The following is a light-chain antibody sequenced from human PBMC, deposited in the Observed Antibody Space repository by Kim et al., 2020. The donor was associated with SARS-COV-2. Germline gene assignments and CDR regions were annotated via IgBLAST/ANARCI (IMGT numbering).Light chain of an antibody. Sequence: QSVLTQPPSVSAAPGQKVTISCSGSRSNIGNNYVSWYQQLPGTAPKVLIYDNNKRPSGIPDRFSGSKSGTSATLGITGLQTGDEADYYCGTWDSSLSVGVFGGGTQLTV. CDR2: DNN. V-gene: IGLV1-51*01. CDR1: RSNIGNNY. CDR3: GTWDSSLSVGV. J-gene: IGLJ3*02.